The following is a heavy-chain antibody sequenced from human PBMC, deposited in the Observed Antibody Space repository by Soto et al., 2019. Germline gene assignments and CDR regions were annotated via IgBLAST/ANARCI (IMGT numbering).Heavy chain of an antibody. Sequence: GGSLRLSCAASGFSFNSYVMAWVRQAPGKGLEWVSAMTSGGSTYYPDSVKGRFTISRDSSENTLYLQMNSLRVEDTAVYYCAKASASSWPYYFDSWGHGTLVNVSS. D-gene: IGHD6-13*01. V-gene: IGHV3-23*01. CDR3: AKASASSWPYYFDS. CDR1: GFSFNSYV. J-gene: IGHJ4*01. CDR2: MTSGGST.